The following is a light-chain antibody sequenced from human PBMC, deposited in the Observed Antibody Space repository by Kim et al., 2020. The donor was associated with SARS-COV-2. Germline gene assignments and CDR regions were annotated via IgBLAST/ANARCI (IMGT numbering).Light chain of an antibody. V-gene: IGKV4-1*01. Sequence: DIVMTQSPDSLGVSLGERATINCKSSQSVLYSSNNKNYLAWYQQKSGQPPKLLIYWASTRESGVPDRFSGNGSGTDFTLTISSLQAEDVAVYYCQQYYSTPLTFGGGTKVDIK. CDR3: QQYYSTPLT. J-gene: IGKJ4*01. CDR2: WAS. CDR1: QSVLYSSNNKNY.